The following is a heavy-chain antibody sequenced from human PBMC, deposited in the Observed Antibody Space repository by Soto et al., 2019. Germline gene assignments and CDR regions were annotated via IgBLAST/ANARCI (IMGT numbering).Heavy chain of an antibody. CDR3: ARDAGYSSSSFGGSATKYYYYYYMDV. J-gene: IGHJ6*03. V-gene: IGHV1-46*03. CDR1: GYTFTSYY. Sequence: GASVKVSCKASGYTFTSYYMHWVRQAPGQGLEWMGIINPSGGSTSYAQKFQGRVTMTRDTSTSTVYMELSSLRSEDTAVYYCARDAGYSSSSFGGSATKYYYYYYMDVWGKGTTVTVSS. D-gene: IGHD6-6*01. CDR2: INPSGGST.